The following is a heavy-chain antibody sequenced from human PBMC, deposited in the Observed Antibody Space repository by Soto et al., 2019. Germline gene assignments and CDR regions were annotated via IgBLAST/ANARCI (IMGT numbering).Heavy chain of an antibody. CDR2: ISWDGGST. CDR1: GFTFDDYT. J-gene: IGHJ4*02. V-gene: IGHV3-43*01. Sequence: EVQLVESGGVVVQPGGSLRLSCAASGFTFDDYTMHWVRQAPGKGLAWVSLISWDGGSTYYADSVTGRFTISRDNSKNSLSVQMNSLRTEDTAVYYCAKDSTYSSSSGYFDYWGQGTLVTVSS. CDR3: AKDSTYSSSSGYFDY. D-gene: IGHD6-6*01.